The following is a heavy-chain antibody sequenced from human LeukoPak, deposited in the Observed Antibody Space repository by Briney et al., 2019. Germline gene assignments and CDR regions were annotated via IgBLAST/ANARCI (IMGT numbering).Heavy chain of an antibody. Sequence: GGSLRLSCAVSGFTFSNFWTSWVRQAPGRGLEWVANIHPEGNEKYHVESVKGRFIISRDNTKNLLFLQMNGLRVEDTAVYYCARGDDFSGDHWGQGTLVTVSS. V-gene: IGHV3-7*04. CDR3: ARGDDFSGDH. CDR2: IHPEGNEK. CDR1: GFTFSNFW. D-gene: IGHD1-1*01. J-gene: IGHJ4*02.